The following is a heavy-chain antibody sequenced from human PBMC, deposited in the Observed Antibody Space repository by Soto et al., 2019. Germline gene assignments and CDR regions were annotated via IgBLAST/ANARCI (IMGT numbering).Heavy chain of an antibody. CDR3: ARDKARQQLGGNYYYGIDV. Sequence: QVQLVQSGAEVKKPGSSVTVSCKASGGTFGNSAISWVRQAPGQGLEWMGGIIPIFPTPAYAQTFQGRVTMTADESTSTAYMELTSLRSEDTAVYYCARDKARQQLGGNYYYGIDVWGQGTTVTVSS. CDR1: GGTFGNSA. CDR2: IIPIFPTP. D-gene: IGHD3-3*02. V-gene: IGHV1-69*12. J-gene: IGHJ6*02.